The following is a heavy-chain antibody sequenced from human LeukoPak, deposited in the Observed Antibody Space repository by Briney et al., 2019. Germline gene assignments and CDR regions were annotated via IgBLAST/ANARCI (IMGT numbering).Heavy chain of an antibody. Sequence: SETLSLTCTVSGGSISSSSYYWGWIRQPPGKGLEWIGSIYYSGSTYYNPSLKSRVTISVDTSKNQFSLKLGSVTAADTAVYYCARLDYYGSGSIDYWGQGTLVTVSS. D-gene: IGHD3-10*01. CDR3: ARLDYYGSGSIDY. V-gene: IGHV4-39*01. CDR2: IYYSGST. CDR1: GGSISSSSYY. J-gene: IGHJ4*02.